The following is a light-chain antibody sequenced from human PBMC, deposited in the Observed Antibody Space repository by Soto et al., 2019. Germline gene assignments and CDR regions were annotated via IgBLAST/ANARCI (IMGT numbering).Light chain of an antibody. J-gene: IGKJ4*01. CDR1: QSVSSSY. CDR3: QQYGSSPGT. CDR2: NAF. Sequence: EIVLTQSPGTLSLSPGERATLSCRASQSVSSSYLAWYQQKPGQAPRLLIYNAFNRATGIPDRFSGSGSGTDFTLTISRLEREDFAVYYCQQYGSSPGTFGGGTKVDIK. V-gene: IGKV3-20*01.